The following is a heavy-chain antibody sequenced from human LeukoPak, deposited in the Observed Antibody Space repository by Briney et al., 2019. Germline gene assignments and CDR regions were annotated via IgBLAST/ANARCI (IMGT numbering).Heavy chain of an antibody. D-gene: IGHD1-26*01. CDR2: ISSISNTI. CDR3: ARDGGSYFGGYFDY. J-gene: IGHJ4*02. CDR1: GFTFSSYS. V-gene: IGHV3-48*01. Sequence: GGSLRLSCAASGFTFSSYSMNWVRQAPGKGLEWVSYISSISNTIYYADSVKGRFTISRDNAKNSLYLQMNSLRAEDTAVYYCARDGGSYFGGYFDYWGQGTQVTVSS.